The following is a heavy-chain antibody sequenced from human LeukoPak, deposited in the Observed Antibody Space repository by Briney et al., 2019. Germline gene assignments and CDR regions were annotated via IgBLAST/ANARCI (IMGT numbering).Heavy chain of an antibody. V-gene: IGHV3-20*04. J-gene: IGHJ6*03. CDR1: GFTFDDYG. CDR3: ARVSPLYYDSRNYYYYYYMDV. D-gene: IGHD3-22*01. Sequence: PGGSLRLSCAASGFTFDDYGMSWVRQAPGKGLEWVSGINWNGGSTGYADSVKGRFTISRDNAKNSLYLQMNSLRAEDTALYYCARVSPLYYDSRNYYYYYYMDVWGKGTTVTVSS. CDR2: INWNGGST.